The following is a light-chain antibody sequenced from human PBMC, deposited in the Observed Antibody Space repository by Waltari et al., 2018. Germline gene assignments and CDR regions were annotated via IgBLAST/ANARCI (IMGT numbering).Light chain of an antibody. CDR1: QSVLYSSNNKNY. CDR2: WAS. J-gene: IGKJ3*01. CDR3: QQYYSTPFT. V-gene: IGKV4-1*01. Sequence: DIVMTQSPDSLAVSLGERATINCKSSQSVLYSSNNKNYLAWYQQKPGQPPKLLIYWASTRESGFPDRFSGRGSGTDFTLTISSLQAEDVAVYYCQQYYSTPFTFGPGTKVDI.